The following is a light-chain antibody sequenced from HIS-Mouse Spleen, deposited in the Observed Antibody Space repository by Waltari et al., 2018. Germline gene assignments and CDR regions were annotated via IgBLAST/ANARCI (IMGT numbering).Light chain of an antibody. V-gene: IGLV3-21*03. J-gene: IGLJ3*02. CDR2: DDG. CDR1: NIGSKS. CDR3: QVWDSSSDHPNWV. Sequence: SYVLTQPPSVSVAPGKTARITCGGNNIGSKSVHWYQQKPGQAPVLVVYDDGDRPSGIPERFSGSNSGNTTTLTIRRVEAGDEADYYCQVWDSSSDHPNWVFGGGTKLTVL.